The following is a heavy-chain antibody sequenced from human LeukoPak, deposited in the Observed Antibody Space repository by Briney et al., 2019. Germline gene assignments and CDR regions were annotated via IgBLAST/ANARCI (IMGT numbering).Heavy chain of an antibody. CDR1: GGSISSYY. V-gene: IGHV4-59*12. D-gene: IGHD2-2*02. CDR3: AREGYCSGTSCYNFNY. Sequence: SETLSLTCTVSGGSISSYYWSWIRQPPGKGLEWIGYIYYSGSTNYNPSLKSRVTISVDTSKNQFSLNLSSVTAADTAVYYCAREGYCSGTSCYNFNYWGQGTLVTVSS. J-gene: IGHJ4*02. CDR2: IYYSGST.